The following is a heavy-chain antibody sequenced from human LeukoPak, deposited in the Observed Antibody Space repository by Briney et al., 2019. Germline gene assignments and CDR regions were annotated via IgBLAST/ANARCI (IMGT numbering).Heavy chain of an antibody. D-gene: IGHD6-19*01. V-gene: IGHV1-69*13. CDR1: GGTFSSYA. Sequence: SVKVSCKASGGTFSSYAISWVRQAPGQGLEWMGGIIPIFGTANYAQKFQGRVTITADESTSTAYMELSSLRSEDTAEYYCAKDSNGWYQCGSNYFDYWGQGTLVTVSS. CDR2: IIPIFGTA. CDR3: AKDSNGWYQCGSNYFDY. J-gene: IGHJ4*02.